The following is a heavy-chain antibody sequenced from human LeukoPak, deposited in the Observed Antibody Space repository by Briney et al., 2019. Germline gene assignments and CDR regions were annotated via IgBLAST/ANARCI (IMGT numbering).Heavy chain of an antibody. V-gene: IGHV1-69*04. CDR1: GGTFSSYA. CDR3: ARALDYGDYEDASAYGMDV. CDR2: IIPILGIA. D-gene: IGHD4-17*01. Sequence: SVKVSCKASGGTFSSYAISWVRQAPGQGLEWMGRIIPILGIANYAQKFQGRVTITADKSTSTAYMELSSLRSEDTAVYYCARALDYGDYEDASAYGMDVWGQGTTVTVSS. J-gene: IGHJ6*02.